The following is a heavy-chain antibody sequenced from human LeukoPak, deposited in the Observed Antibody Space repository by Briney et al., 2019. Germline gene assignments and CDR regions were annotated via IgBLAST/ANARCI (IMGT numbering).Heavy chain of an antibody. J-gene: IGHJ4*02. D-gene: IGHD1-26*01. CDR3: ARCRGIKSPIRDPWDY. CDR2: IKHSGGS. CDR1: RTSFSGFY. V-gene: IGHV4-34*01. Sequence: SETLCLNCAVPRTSFSGFYWSCMRQRPGKGLEWIGQIKHSGGSSYNPSLKCRVAISVDTSKNQFSLTLTSLTAPDTAVYFCARCRGIKSPIRDPWDYWGQGTLVTVSS.